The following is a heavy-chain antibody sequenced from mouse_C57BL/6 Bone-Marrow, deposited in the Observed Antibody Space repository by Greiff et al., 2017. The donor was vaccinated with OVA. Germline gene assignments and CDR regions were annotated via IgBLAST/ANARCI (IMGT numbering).Heavy chain of an antibody. J-gene: IGHJ4*01. CDR3: AVGAYGNYAMDY. V-gene: IGHV1-69*01. CDR1: GYTFTSYW. D-gene: IGHD2-1*01. Sequence: VQLQQPGAELVLPGASVKLSCKASGYTFTSYWMHWVKQRPGQGLEWIGEIDPSDSYPNYNQKFKGKSTLTVDKSSSTAYMQLSSLTSEDSAVYYCAVGAYGNYAMDYWGQGTAVTVSA. CDR2: IDPSDSYP.